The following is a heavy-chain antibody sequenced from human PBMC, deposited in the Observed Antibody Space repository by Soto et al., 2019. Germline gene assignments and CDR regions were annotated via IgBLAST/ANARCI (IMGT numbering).Heavy chain of an antibody. CDR1: GYAFTTYG. V-gene: IGHV1-18*01. D-gene: IGHD1-1*01. Sequence: QVHLVQSGAEVKKPGASVKVSCKGSGYAFTTYGITWVRQAPGQGLEWMGWISAHNGNTNYAQKLQGRVTVTRDTTTSTAYMELRSLRSDDTAVYYCARGRYGDYWGQGALVTVTS. CDR3: ARGRYGDY. CDR2: ISAHNGNT. J-gene: IGHJ4*02.